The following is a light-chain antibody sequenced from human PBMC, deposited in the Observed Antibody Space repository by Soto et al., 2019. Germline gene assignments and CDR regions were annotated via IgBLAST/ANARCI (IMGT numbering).Light chain of an antibody. CDR3: QQTYTTLS. Sequence: DIQVTQSPSSLSASVGDRVTITCRASQSINTYLNWYQQKPGKAPKLLIYTASNLQSGVPSRFRGSGSGTDFTLTIRGLEPEDFATYYWQQTYTTLSFGGGTKVEI. V-gene: IGKV1-39*01. CDR2: TAS. J-gene: IGKJ4*01. CDR1: QSINTY.